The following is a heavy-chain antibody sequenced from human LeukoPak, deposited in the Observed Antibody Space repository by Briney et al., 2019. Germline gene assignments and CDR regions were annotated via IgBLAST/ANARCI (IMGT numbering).Heavy chain of an antibody. CDR3: ARGRATNQHYFDL. Sequence: GGSLRLSCAASGFTFSAYWMHWVRQAPGKGLVWVSHINTDGKSTNYADSVKGQFTISRDNAKNTLYLQMNSLRVDDTAVYYCARGRATNQHYFDLWGRGTLVTVSS. CDR1: GFTFSAYW. V-gene: IGHV3-74*01. D-gene: IGHD1-14*01. CDR2: INTDGKST. J-gene: IGHJ2*01.